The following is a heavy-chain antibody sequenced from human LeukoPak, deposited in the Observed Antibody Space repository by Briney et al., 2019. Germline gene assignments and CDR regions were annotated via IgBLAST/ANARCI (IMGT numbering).Heavy chain of an antibody. V-gene: IGHV4-61*02. J-gene: IGHJ6*02. Sequence: SETLSLTCTVSGGSISSGGYYWSWIRKPAGKGLEWIGRIYTSGSTNYNPSLKSRVTISVDTSKNQFSLKLSSVTAADTAVYYCARDGRVGSTSSWYYYYGMDVWGQGTTVTVSS. CDR2: IYTSGST. D-gene: IGHD2-2*01. CDR3: ARDGRVGSTSSWYYYYGMDV. CDR1: GGSISSGGYY.